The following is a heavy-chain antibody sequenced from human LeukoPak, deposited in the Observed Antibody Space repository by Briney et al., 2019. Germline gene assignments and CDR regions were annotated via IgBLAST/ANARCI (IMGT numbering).Heavy chain of an antibody. J-gene: IGHJ4*02. Sequence: GGAGLPSCAASGFTLIYYYMSWIRQWPGDGLEGVSYINSSGSTIYYADSMKGRFTLSRDNANNSLYLQMNSLRAEDTAVYYCASHCSSTSCYGFDYWGQGTLVTVSS. CDR2: INSSGSTI. CDR1: GFTLIYYY. D-gene: IGHD2-2*01. CDR3: ASHCSSTSCYGFDY. V-gene: IGHV3-11*04.